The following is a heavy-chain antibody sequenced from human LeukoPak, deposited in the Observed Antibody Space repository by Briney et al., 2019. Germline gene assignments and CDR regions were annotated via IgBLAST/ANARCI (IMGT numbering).Heavy chain of an antibody. CDR1: GDSISSRNW. J-gene: IGHJ3*01. V-gene: IGHV4-4*02. CDR3: ARGMWFDTLFSAFDV. Sequence: SETLSLTCSVSGDSISSRNWWTWVRQTPEKGLEWIGEIYHTGSTNYNPSVESRVTISIDKSKNQFSLILNSVTAADTALYYCARGMWFDTLFSAFDVWGQGTMVSVSS. D-gene: IGHD3-10*01. CDR2: IYHTGST.